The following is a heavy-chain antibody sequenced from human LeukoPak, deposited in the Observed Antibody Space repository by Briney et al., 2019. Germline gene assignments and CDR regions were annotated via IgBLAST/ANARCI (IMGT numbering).Heavy chain of an antibody. V-gene: IGHV4-39*01. D-gene: IGHD3-16*01. CDR3: ATSGEDYAFDI. CDR1: GGSISSSSYY. J-gene: IGHJ3*02. Sequence: SETLSLICTVSGGSISSSSYYWGWLRQPLGKGLEWIGSIYYSGSTYYNPSLKSRVTISVDTSKNQFSLKLSSVTAADTAVYYCATSGEDYAFDIWGQGTMVTVSS. CDR2: IYYSGST.